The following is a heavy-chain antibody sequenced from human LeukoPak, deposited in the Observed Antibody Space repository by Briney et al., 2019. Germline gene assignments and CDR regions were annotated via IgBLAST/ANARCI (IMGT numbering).Heavy chain of an antibody. J-gene: IGHJ3*02. CDR3: AKDWRKGYCSSTSCHLTRNAFGI. CDR2: ISYDGSNK. V-gene: IGHV3-30*18. Sequence: GGSLRLSCAASGFTFSSYGMHWVRQAPGKGLEWVAVISYDGSNKYYADSVKGRFTTSRDNSKNTLYLQMNSLRAEDTAVYYCAKDWRKGYCSSTSCHLTRNAFGIWGQGTMVTVSS. CDR1: GFTFSSYG. D-gene: IGHD2-2*01.